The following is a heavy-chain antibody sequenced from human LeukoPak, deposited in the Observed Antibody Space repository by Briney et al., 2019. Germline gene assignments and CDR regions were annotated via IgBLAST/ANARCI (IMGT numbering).Heavy chain of an antibody. CDR2: LLDDGVT. V-gene: IGHV4-59*02. CDR1: GASVSGNY. CDR3: AKFSRWTPFKF. J-gene: IGHJ1*01. D-gene: IGHD2-15*01. Sequence: PSETLSLTCAVSGASVSGNYWSWIRQSPERGLEWIGHLLDDGVTDYNPSLKSRVTILSDTSKNQFSLRLTSVTAADTAIYCAKFSRWTPFKFWGQGTLVTVSS.